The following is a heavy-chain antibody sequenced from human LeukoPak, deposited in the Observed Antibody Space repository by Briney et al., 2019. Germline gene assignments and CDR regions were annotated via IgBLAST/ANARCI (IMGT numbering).Heavy chain of an antibody. J-gene: IGHJ4*02. Sequence: GGSLTLSCAASGFTFSSYSMNWVRQAPGKGLEWVSSISSSSSYIYYADSVKGRFTISRDNSKNTLYLQMNSLRAEDTAVYYCARAYYGSGEYDYWGQGTLVTVSS. D-gene: IGHD3-10*01. CDR2: ISSSSSYI. CDR3: ARAYYGSGEYDY. CDR1: GFTFSSYS. V-gene: IGHV3-21*01.